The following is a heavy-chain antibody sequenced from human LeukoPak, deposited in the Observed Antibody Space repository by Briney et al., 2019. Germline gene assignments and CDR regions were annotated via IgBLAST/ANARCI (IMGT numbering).Heavy chain of an antibody. CDR1: GGSINNSY. J-gene: IGHJ4*02. CDR3: ARITSRGSYLGIFDY. D-gene: IGHD1-26*01. Sequence: PSETLSLTCTVSGGSINNSYWSWIRQSPGKGLEWIAYIHYSGTPNYNPSLQSRLTISVDTSKNQFSLTLTSVTAADTAVYFCARITSRGSYLGIFDYWGQGTLVTVSS. V-gene: IGHV4-59*01. CDR2: IHYSGTP.